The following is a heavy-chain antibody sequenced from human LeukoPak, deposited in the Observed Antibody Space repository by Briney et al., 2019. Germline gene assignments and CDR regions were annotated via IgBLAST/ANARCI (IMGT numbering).Heavy chain of an antibody. CDR3: ARDRGTVTTDFDY. J-gene: IGHJ4*02. V-gene: IGHV1-2*02. CDR1: GYTFTGYY. Sequence: GASVKVSCKASGYTFTGYYMHWVRQAPGQGLEWMGWINPNSGGTNCAQKFQGRVTMTRDTSISTAYMELSRLRSDDTAVYYCARDRGTVTTDFDYWGQGTLVTVSS. CDR2: INPNSGGT. D-gene: IGHD4-17*01.